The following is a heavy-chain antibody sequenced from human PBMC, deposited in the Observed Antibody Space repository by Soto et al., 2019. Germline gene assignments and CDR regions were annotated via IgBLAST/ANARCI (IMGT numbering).Heavy chain of an antibody. V-gene: IGHV3-64D*06. Sequence: PCGSLGLPCSTPGFPFNNYAMHLGPQAPGKGLEYVSAISSNGGSTYYADSVKGRFTISRDNSKNTLYLQMSSLTAEDTAVEYWFQERYGSWSIHDWGQGTPVTAYS. CDR1: GFPFNNYA. CDR3: FQERYGSWSIHD. D-gene: IGHD3-10*01. J-gene: IGHJ4*02. CDR2: ISSNGGST.